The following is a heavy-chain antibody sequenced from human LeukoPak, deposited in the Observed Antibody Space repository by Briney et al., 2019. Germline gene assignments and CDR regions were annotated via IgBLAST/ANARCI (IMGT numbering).Heavy chain of an antibody. J-gene: IGHJ2*01. Sequence: PSETLSLTCTVSGGSISSSSYYWGWIRQPPGKGLEWIGSIYYSGSTYYNPSLKSRVTIPVDTSKNQFSLKLSSVTAADTAVYYCARNYYDSSGYSNWYFDLWGRGTLVTVSS. V-gene: IGHV4-39*01. CDR2: IYYSGST. D-gene: IGHD3-22*01. CDR3: ARNYYDSSGYSNWYFDL. CDR1: GGSISSSSYY.